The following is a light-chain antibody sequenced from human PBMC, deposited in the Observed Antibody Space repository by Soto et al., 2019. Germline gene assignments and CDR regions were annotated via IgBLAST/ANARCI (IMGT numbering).Light chain of an antibody. CDR1: QSVRSTY. CDR2: GAS. CDR3: QQFSGSVT. V-gene: IGKV3-20*01. Sequence: EVVLTQSPGTLSLSPGERATLSCRASQSVRSTYLGWYQQKPGQAPRLLSYGASKRQSGAPDRFSGGGSGTDFTLTISSLQPEDVAVYYCQQFSGSVTFGGGTKVDIK. J-gene: IGKJ4*01.